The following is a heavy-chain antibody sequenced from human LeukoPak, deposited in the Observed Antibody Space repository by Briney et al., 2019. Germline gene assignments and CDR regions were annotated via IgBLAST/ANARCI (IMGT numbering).Heavy chain of an antibody. D-gene: IGHD6-13*01. V-gene: IGHV4-59*01. CDR2: IYYSGST. Sequence: NTSETLSLTCTVSGGSISSYYWSWIRQPPGKGLEWIGYIYYSGSTNYNPSLKSRVTISVDTSNNQFSLKLSSVTAADTAVYYCARAKYSSSWYGWFDYWGQGTLVTVSS. CDR1: GGSISSYY. CDR3: ARAKYSSSWYGWFDY. J-gene: IGHJ4*02.